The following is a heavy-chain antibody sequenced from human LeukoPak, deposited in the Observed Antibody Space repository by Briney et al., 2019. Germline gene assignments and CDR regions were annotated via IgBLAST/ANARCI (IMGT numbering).Heavy chain of an antibody. CDR1: GGSISSSSYY. Sequence: SETLSLTXTVSGGSISSSSYYWGWIRQPPGKGLEWIGSIYYSGSTYYNPSLKSRVTISVDTSKNQFSLKLSSVTAADTAVYYCARPISSSWYLFDYWGQGTLVTVSS. D-gene: IGHD6-13*01. CDR3: ARPISSSWYLFDY. V-gene: IGHV4-39*01. J-gene: IGHJ4*02. CDR2: IYYSGST.